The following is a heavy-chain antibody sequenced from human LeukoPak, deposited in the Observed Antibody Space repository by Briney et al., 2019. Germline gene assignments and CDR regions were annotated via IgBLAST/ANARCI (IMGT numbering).Heavy chain of an antibody. J-gene: IGHJ3*02. Sequence: GGSLRLSCAASGFTFSSYAMSWVRQAPGKGLEWVSAISSSGSTIYYTDSVKGRFTVSRDNAKNSLYLQMTSLRAEDTAVYYCARDREPDAFDIWGQGTMVTVSS. V-gene: IGHV3-48*03. CDR3: ARDREPDAFDI. CDR2: ISSSGSTI. CDR1: GFTFSSYA.